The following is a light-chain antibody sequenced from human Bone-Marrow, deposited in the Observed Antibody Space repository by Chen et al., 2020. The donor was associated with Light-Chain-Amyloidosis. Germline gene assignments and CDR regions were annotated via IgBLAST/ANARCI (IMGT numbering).Light chain of an antibody. CDR2: DDS. CDR1: NLGSTS. V-gene: IGLV3-21*02. J-gene: IGLJ3*02. Sequence: SYVLTQPCSVSVAPGQTATIPCGGNNLGSTSGHWYQQTPGQAHLLVVYDDSDRPSGIPVRLSGSNSGNTATLTISRVEAGDEADYYCQVWDRSSDRPVFGGGTKLTVL. CDR3: QVWDRSSDRPV.